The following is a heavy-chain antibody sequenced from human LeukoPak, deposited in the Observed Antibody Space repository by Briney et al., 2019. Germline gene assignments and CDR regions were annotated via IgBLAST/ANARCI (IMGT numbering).Heavy chain of an antibody. CDR3: ARSPTTIFGVVDYYMDV. D-gene: IGHD3-3*01. J-gene: IGHJ6*03. Sequence: GESLKISCKGSGYSFTSYWSGWVRQMPGKGLEWMGIIYPGDSDTRYSPSFQGQVTISADKSISTAYLQWSSLKASDTAMYYGARSPTTIFGVVDYYMDVWGKGTTVTVSS. V-gene: IGHV5-51*01. CDR1: GYSFTSYW. CDR2: IYPGDSDT.